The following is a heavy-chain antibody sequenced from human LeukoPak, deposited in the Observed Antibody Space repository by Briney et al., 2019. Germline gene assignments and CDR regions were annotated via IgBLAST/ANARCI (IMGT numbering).Heavy chain of an antibody. CDR3: ARGKSRGSHIDY. CDR2: IYHSGST. J-gene: IGHJ4*02. CDR1: GYSISNDYY. Sequence: SETLSLTCTVSGYSISNDYYWGWIRRSPGKGLEWIGSIYHSGSTYYNPSLKSRVTISVDTSKNQFSLKLSSVTAADTAVYYCARGKSRGSHIDYWGQGTLVTVSS. V-gene: IGHV4-38-2*02. D-gene: IGHD1-26*01.